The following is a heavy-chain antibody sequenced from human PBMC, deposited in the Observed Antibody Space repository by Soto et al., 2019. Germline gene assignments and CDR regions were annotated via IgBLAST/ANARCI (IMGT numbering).Heavy chain of an antibody. V-gene: IGHV1-2*02. J-gene: IGHJ5*02. CDR1: GYTFIVYY. Sequence: ASVKVSGKSSGYTFIVYYIHWVRQGPGQGLECMGWINPNSGATNYAQKFQGRVTMTGDTSSSTVYMELSRLRSDDTAVYYCARDFDLEYTTSSFWFGPSGQGTLVTVPS. D-gene: IGHD6-6*01. CDR3: ARDFDLEYTTSSFWFGP. CDR2: INPNSGAT.